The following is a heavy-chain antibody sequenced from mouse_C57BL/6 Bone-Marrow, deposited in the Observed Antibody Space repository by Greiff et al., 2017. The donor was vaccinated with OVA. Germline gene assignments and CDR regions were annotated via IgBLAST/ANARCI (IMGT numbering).Heavy chain of an antibody. J-gene: IGHJ4*01. D-gene: IGHD1-1*01. V-gene: IGHV1-53*01. Sequence: QVQLKQPGTELVKPGASVKLSCKASGYTFTSYWMHWVKQRPGQGLEWIGNINPSNGGTNYNEKFKSKATLTVDKSSSTAYMQLSSLTSEDSAVYDCARELDYGSIMDYWGQGTSVTVSS. CDR3: ARELDYGSIMDY. CDR2: INPSNGGT. CDR1: GYTFTSYW.